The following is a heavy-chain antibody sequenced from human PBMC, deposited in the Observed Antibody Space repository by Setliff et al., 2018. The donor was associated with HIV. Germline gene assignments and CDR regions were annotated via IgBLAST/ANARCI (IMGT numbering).Heavy chain of an antibody. Sequence: ASVKVSCKASGYIFTNYGITWVRQAPGQGLEWMGWISADNGNTNYAQKLQGRVTVTTDTSTSTADMELRSLRSDDTAVYYCARVPGARPYYYYYMDVWGKGTTVTVSS. D-gene: IGHD3-10*01. J-gene: IGHJ6*03. CDR3: ARVPGARPYYYYYMDV. CDR1: GYIFTNYG. V-gene: IGHV1-18*01. CDR2: ISADNGNT.